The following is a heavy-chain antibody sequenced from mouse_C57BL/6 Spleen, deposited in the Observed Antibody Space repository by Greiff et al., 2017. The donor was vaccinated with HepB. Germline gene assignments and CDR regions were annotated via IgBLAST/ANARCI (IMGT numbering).Heavy chain of an antibody. CDR1: GYTFTSYW. Sequence: VKLQQPGAELVKPGASVKLSCKASGYTFTSYWMHWVKQRPGRGLEWIGRIDPNSGGTKYNEKFKSKATLTVDKPSSTAYMQLSSLTSEDSAVYCCARAVTTVVDYYAMDYWGQGTSVTVSS. CDR3: ARAVTTVVDYYAMDY. V-gene: IGHV1-72*01. D-gene: IGHD1-1*01. CDR2: IDPNSGGT. J-gene: IGHJ4*01.